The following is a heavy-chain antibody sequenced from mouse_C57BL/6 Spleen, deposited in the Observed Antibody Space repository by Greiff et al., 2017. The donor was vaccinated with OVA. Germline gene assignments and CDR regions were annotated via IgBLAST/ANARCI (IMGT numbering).Heavy chain of an antibody. D-gene: IGHD2-3*01. Sequence: EVKLMESGGGLVKPGGSLKLSCAASGFTFSSYAMSWVRQTPEKRLEWVATISDGGSYTYYPDNVKGRFTISRDNAKNNLYLQMSHLKSEDTAMYYCARDDGYYEDAMDYWGQGTSVTVSS. V-gene: IGHV5-4*01. CDR2: ISDGGSYT. CDR1: GFTFSSYA. J-gene: IGHJ4*01. CDR3: ARDDGYYEDAMDY.